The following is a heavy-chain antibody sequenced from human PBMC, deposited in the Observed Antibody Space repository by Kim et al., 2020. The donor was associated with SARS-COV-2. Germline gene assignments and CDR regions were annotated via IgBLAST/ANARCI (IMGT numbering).Heavy chain of an antibody. V-gene: IGHV3-48*02. Sequence: SIYYADPVKGRFTISRDNAKSSLYLLMSSLRDEDTAVYYCASTEFLDYWGQGTRVTVSS. CDR2: SI. D-gene: IGHD3-3*01. CDR3: ASTEFLDY. J-gene: IGHJ4*02.